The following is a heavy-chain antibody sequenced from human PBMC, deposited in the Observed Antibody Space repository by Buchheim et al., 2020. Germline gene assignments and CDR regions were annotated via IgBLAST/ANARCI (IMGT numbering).Heavy chain of an antibody. CDR2: ISYDGRSE. Sequence: QVQLVESGGGVVQPGRSLRLSCAASGFTFSSYAMRWVRQAPGTGLEWVAVISYDGRSENYVDSVKGRFTISRDNSENTLYLQMNSLRVEDTAVYYCAREDGELYFDYWGQGTL. V-gene: IGHV3-30*04. J-gene: IGHJ4*02. CDR3: AREDGELYFDY. D-gene: IGHD1-7*01. CDR1: GFTFSSYA.